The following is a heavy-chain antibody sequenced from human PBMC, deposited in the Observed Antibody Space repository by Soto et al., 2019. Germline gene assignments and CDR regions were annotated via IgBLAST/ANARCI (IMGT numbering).Heavy chain of an antibody. Sequence: SEPLSRTWTVSGGSISSYYWSWIRQPPGKGLEWIGYIYYSGSTNYSPSLKSQIIRSLDTSKNQFSLKVSSVTAADTAVYYCARGEAGYNCGRRPYYGMDVWGTGTTVTVS. CDR3: ARGEAGYNCGRRPYYGMDV. J-gene: IGHJ6*04. CDR2: IYYSGST. D-gene: IGHD1-1*01. V-gene: IGHV4-59*01. CDR1: GGSISSYY.